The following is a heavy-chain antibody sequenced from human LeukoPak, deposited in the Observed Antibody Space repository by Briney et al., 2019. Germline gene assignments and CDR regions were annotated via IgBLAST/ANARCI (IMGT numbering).Heavy chain of an antibody. CDR3: ARVFRPSLTVFIIRGAFDI. CDR2: ISSSSSYI. D-gene: IGHD3-3*01. V-gene: IGHV3-21*01. CDR1: GFTFSSYS. J-gene: IGHJ3*02. Sequence: GGSLRLSCAASGFTFSSYSMKWVRQAPGKGLEWVSSISSSSSYIYYADSVKGRFTISRDNDKNSLYLQMNSLRVEDTAVYYCARVFRPSLTVFIIRGAFDIWGQGTMVTVSS.